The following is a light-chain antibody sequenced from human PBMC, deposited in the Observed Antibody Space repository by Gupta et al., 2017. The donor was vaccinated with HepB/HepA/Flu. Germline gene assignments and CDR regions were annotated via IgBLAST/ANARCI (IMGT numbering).Light chain of an antibody. J-gene: IGLJ2*01. Sequence: QSALTQPASVSGSPGQSITISCTGSSSDVGSFNLVSWYQHHPGKAPKVMIYQVNNRPSGVSNRFSGSKSGNTASLTISGLQVEDEADYYCCSYAGSSTLVFGGGTKLTVL. CDR3: CSYAGSSTLV. V-gene: IGLV2-23*02. CDR1: SSDVGSFNL. CDR2: QVN.